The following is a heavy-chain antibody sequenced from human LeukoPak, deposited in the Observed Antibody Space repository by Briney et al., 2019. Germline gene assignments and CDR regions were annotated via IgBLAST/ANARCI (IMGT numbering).Heavy chain of an antibody. CDR3: ARGWYGGNSGATYFDY. CDR1: GGSFSGYY. J-gene: IGHJ4*02. Sequence: PSETLSLTCAVYGGSFSGYYWSWIRQPPGKGLEWIGEINHSGSTNYNPSLKSRVTISVDTSKNQFSLKLSSVTAADTAVYYCARGWYGGNSGATYFDYWGQGTLVTVSS. V-gene: IGHV4-34*01. CDR2: INHSGST. D-gene: IGHD4-23*01.